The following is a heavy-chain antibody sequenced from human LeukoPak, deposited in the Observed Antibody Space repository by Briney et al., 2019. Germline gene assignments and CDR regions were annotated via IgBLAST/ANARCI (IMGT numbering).Heavy chain of an antibody. D-gene: IGHD1-20*01. CDR2: IFPGDSDT. V-gene: IGHV5-51*01. CDR1: GYTFTSYW. Sequence: GKSLKISCKGSGYTFTSYWIVWVRQMPGKCPEWMGMIFPGDSDTKYSPSFEGQITISADKSISSAYLQWSSLKASDTAIYYCARLRDNWEDYWGQGTLVTVSS. J-gene: IGHJ4*02. CDR3: ARLRDNWEDY.